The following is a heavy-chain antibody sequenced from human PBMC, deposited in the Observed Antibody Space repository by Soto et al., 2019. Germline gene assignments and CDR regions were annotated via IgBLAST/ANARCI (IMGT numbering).Heavy chain of an antibody. CDR2: IYYSGST. CDR3: ARDRGYSGYDSYDYGMDV. V-gene: IGHV4-31*03. Sequence: TSETLSLTCTVSGGSISSGGYYWSWIRQHPGKGLEWIGYIYYSGSTYYNPSLKSRVTISVDTSKNQFSLKLSSVTAADTAVYYCARDRGYSGYDSYDYGMDVWGQGTTVTVSS. J-gene: IGHJ6*02. D-gene: IGHD5-12*01. CDR1: GGSISSGGYY.